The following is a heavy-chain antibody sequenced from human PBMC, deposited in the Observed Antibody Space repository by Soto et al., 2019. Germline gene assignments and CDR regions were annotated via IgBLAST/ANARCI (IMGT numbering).Heavy chain of an antibody. V-gene: IGHV4-30-2*01. CDR3: ARVSYDSSGYYQSPLYFDY. J-gene: IGHJ4*02. CDR2: IYHSGST. Sequence: TLSLTXAVSGGSISSGGYSWSWIRQPPGKGLEWIGYIYHSGSTYYNPSLKSRVTISVDRSKNQFSLKLSSVTAADTAVYYCARVSYDSSGYYQSPLYFDYWGQGTLVTVSS. CDR1: GGSISSGGYS. D-gene: IGHD3-22*01.